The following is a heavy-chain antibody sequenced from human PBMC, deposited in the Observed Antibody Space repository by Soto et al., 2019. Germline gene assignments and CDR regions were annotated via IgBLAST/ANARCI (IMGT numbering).Heavy chain of an antibody. J-gene: IGHJ5*02. Sequence: QVQLVESGGGVVQPGRSLRLSCAASGFTFSSYGMHWVRQAPGKGLEWVAVIWYDGSNKYYADSVKGRFTISRDNSKNTLYLQINSLRAEDTAVYYCARAGVAAAGKLNWFDPWGQGTLVTVSS. D-gene: IGHD6-13*01. CDR3: ARAGVAAAGKLNWFDP. CDR1: GFTFSSYG. CDR2: IWYDGSNK. V-gene: IGHV3-33*01.